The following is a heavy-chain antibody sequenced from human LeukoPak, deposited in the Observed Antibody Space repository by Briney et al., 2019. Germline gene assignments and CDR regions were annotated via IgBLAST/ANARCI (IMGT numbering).Heavy chain of an antibody. CDR3: ARVTPIVVVVAATLGRDY. V-gene: IGHV3-11*01. CDR2: ISSSGSTI. J-gene: IGHJ4*02. CDR1: RFIFSDYY. Sequence: GGSLRLSCAASRFIFSDYYMSWIRQAPGKGLEWVSYISSSGSTIYYADSVKGRFTISRDNAKNSLYLQMNSLRAEDTAVYYCARVTPIVVVVAATLGRDYWGQGTLVTVSS. D-gene: IGHD2-15*01.